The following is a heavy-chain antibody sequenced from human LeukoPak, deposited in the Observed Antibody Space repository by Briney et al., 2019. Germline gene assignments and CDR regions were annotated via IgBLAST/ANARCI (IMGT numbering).Heavy chain of an antibody. J-gene: IGHJ6*02. CDR1: GFPISSNY. CDR3: ASMPLSRAIVSYYAMEV. V-gene: IGHV3-66*02. Sequence: GGSLRLSCAASGFPISSNYMTWVRQAPGKGLEWVSVMYSGGSTYYADSVKGRFTFSRDESKNTLYLQMNSLRREDTAVYYCASMPLSRAIVSYYAMEVWGQGTTVVDSS. CDR2: MYSGGST. D-gene: IGHD2-2*01.